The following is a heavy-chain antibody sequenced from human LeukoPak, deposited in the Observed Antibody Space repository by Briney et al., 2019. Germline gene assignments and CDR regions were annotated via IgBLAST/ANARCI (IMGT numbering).Heavy chain of an antibody. V-gene: IGHV6-1*01. D-gene: IGHD5-12*01. CDR1: GDSVSSNSAA. Sequence: SQTLSLTCDLSGDSVSSNSAAWNWIRQSPSGGLEWLGRTYYRSKWYNDYALSVKSRITVTPDTSENQFSLQLNSVILEDTAVYYCAREGSGQEYYGMDVWGQGTTVIVSS. CDR2: TYYRSKWYN. J-gene: IGHJ6*02. CDR3: AREGSGQEYYGMDV.